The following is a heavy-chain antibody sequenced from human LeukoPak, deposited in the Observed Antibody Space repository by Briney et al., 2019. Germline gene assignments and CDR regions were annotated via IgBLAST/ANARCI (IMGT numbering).Heavy chain of an antibody. V-gene: IGHV1-2*02. J-gene: IGHJ4*02. CDR2: TNPNSDGT. D-gene: IGHD6-19*01. CDR3: ARGRPGSGWSFDY. Sequence: ASVKVSCKASGYTFSDHYMHWVRQAPGQGLEWMGWTNPNSDGTKYAEKFQGRVTMTWDTSISTGYMELSSLRSEDTAVYYCARGRPGSGWSFDYWGQGTLVTVSS. CDR1: GYTFSDHY.